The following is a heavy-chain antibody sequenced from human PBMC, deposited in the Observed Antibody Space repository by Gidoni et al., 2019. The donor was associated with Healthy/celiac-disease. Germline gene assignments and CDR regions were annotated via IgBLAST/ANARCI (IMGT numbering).Heavy chain of an antibody. Sequence: VQLVESGGGLVKPGRSLRLYCTASGSTFNDYAMHWVRQAPGKGLELVSGISWNSGSIGYADSVMGRFTISRDNAKNSLYLQMNCLRAEDTALYYCATDAWYHWNYVGWFDPWGQGTLVTVSS. J-gene: IGHJ5*02. CDR2: ISWNSGSI. V-gene: IGHV3-9*01. CDR1: GSTFNDYA. CDR3: ATDAWYHWNYVGWFDP. D-gene: IGHD1-7*01.